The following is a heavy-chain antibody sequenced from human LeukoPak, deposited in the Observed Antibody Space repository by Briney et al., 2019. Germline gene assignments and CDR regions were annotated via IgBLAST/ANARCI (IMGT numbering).Heavy chain of an antibody. CDR2: IWYDGSNT. CDR3: ARGPYYYGPETYQYFDY. V-gene: IGHV3-33*01. J-gene: IGHJ4*01. CDR1: GFTFSSYG. Sequence: GGSLRLSCAAAGFTFSSYGMHWVRQAPGKGLEWVAVIWYDGSNTYYADSVKGRFTISRDNSKNTLYLQMNSLRAEDTAVYYCARGPYYYGPETYQYFDYWGHGILVTVSS. D-gene: IGHD3-10*01.